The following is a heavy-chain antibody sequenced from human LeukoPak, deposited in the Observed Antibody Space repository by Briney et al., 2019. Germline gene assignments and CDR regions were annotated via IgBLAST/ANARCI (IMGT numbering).Heavy chain of an antibody. V-gene: IGHV3-23*01. CDR1: GFTFSSYA. J-gene: IGHJ4*02. CDR3: AKDWGYSYGYSYYFDY. Sequence: GGSLRLSCAASGFTFSSYAMSWVRQAPGKGLEWVSAISGSGGSTHYADSVKGRFTISRDNSKNTLYLQMNSLRAEDTAVYYCAKDWGYSYGYSYYFDYWGQGTLVTVSS. CDR2: ISGSGGST. D-gene: IGHD5-18*01.